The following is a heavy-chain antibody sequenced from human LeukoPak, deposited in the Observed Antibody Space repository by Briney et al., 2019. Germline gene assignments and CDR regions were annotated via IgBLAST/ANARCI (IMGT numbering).Heavy chain of an antibody. CDR2: IYYSGST. J-gene: IGHJ4*02. D-gene: IGHD3-10*01. CDR3: ARGGGYYGSGSFQNFDY. Sequence: SETLSLTCTVSGASISSGSYYWSWIRQPPGKGLEWIGYIYYSGSTNYNPSLKSRVTISVDTSKNQFSLKLSSVTAADTAVYYCARGGGYYGSGSFQNFDYWGREPWSPSPQ. V-gene: IGHV4-61*01. CDR1: GASISSGSYY.